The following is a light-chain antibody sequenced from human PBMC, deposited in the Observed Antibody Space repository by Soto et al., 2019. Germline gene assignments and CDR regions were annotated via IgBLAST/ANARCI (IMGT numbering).Light chain of an antibody. Sequence: DIQMTQSPSSLSASVGDRVTITCQASPDISNYLNWYQQKPGKAHKLLIYDASNLETGVPSRFSRSGSGTDFTFTISSLQPEDIATYYCQQYDNPMYTFGQGTKLEIK. CDR1: PDISNY. CDR2: DAS. J-gene: IGKJ2*01. V-gene: IGKV1-33*01. CDR3: QQYDNPMYT.